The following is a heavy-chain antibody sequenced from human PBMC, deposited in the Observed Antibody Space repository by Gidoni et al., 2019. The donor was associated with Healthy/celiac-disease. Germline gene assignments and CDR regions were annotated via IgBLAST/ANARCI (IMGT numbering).Heavy chain of an antibody. CDR3: ARKREYSGYDLDY. CDR2: IFSNDEK. D-gene: IGHD5-12*01. CDR1: GFSVSNARLG. Sequence: QVTLEESGPVLVKPTETLPLTGTVSGFSVSNARLGVSWIRQPPGKALEWLAHIFSNDEKSYSTSLKSRRTISNDNTNSQVVLTMTNMDPADTATYYCARKREYSGYDLDYWGQGTLVTVSS. V-gene: IGHV2-26*01. J-gene: IGHJ4*02.